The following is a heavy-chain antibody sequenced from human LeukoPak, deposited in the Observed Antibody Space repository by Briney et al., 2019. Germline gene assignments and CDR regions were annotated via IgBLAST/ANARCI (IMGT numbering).Heavy chain of an antibody. CDR2: INWNGGST. Sequence: GGSLRLSCAASGFTFDDYGMSWVRQAPGKGLEWVSGINWNGGSTGYADSVKGRFTISRDNAKNSLYLQMNSLRAEDTALYYCARDGPMITFGGVIVELDAFDIWGQGTMVTVSS. V-gene: IGHV3-20*04. CDR3: ARDGPMITFGGVIVELDAFDI. J-gene: IGHJ3*02. CDR1: GFTFDDYG. D-gene: IGHD3-16*02.